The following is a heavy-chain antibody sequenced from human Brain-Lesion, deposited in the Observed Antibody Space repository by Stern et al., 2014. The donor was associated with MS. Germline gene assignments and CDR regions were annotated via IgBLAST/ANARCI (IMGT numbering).Heavy chain of an antibody. D-gene: IGHD5-12*01. CDR1: GYLFDDYW. J-gene: IGHJ4*02. CDR3: ARSPATPSGYDRFDY. Sequence: EMQLVESGAEVKKPGESLKISCEASGYLFDDYWIGWVRQMSGRGLELVAIIFPRDSNTRYSPSVQGQVTISAAKSISTAYLPWSSLKASDTAMYYWARSPATPSGYDRFDYWGQGALVTVSS. CDR2: IFPRDSNT. V-gene: IGHV5-51*03.